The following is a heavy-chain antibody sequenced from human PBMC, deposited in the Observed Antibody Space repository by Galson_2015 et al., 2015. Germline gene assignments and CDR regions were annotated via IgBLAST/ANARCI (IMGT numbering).Heavy chain of an antibody. J-gene: IGHJ6*03. CDR2: IYPGDSDT. CDR3: ARLYCSSASCFVALYYYYYMDV. V-gene: IGHV5-51*01. CDR1: GYSFTSYW. D-gene: IGHD2-2*01. Sequence: QSGAEVKKPGKSLKISCKGSGYSFTSYWIGWVRQMPGKGLEWMGIIYPGDSDTRYSPSFQGQVTISADKSISTAYLQWSSLKASDTAIYYCARLYCSSASCFVALYYYYYMDVWGKGTTVTVSS.